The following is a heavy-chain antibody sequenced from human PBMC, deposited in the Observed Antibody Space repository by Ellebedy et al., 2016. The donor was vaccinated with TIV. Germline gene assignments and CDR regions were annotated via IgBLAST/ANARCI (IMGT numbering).Heavy chain of an antibody. D-gene: IGHD5-18*01. Sequence: GESLKISCAASGFTVSSNYMSWVRQAPGKGLEWVSVIYSGGSTYYADSVKGRFTISRDNAKNSLYLQMNSLRAEDTAVYYCATVGDVDTAMGIDYWGQGTLVTVSS. J-gene: IGHJ4*02. CDR2: IYSGGST. CDR3: ATVGDVDTAMGIDY. V-gene: IGHV3-53*01. CDR1: GFTVSSNY.